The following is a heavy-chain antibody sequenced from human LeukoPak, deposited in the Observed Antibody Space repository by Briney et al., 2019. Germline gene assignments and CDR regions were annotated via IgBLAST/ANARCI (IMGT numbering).Heavy chain of an antibody. J-gene: IGHJ4*02. CDR1: GFTFSSYG. CDR2: ISSSSSYI. CDR3: ARDGFRGVTIRVFDY. D-gene: IGHD3-10*01. Sequence: GGSLRLSCAASGFTFSSYGMSWVRQAPGKGLEWVSSISSSSSYIYYADSVKGRFTISRDNAKNSLYLQMNSLRAEDTAVYYCARDGFRGVTIRVFDYWGQGTLVTVSS. V-gene: IGHV3-21*01.